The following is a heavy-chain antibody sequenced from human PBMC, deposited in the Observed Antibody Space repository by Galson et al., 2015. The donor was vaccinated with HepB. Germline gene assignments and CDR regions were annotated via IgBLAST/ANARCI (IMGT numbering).Heavy chain of an antibody. Sequence: LSLTCTVSGGSINSGGYYWNWIRQHPGKGLEWMGYIYYSGSTYYNPSLKSRVTISVDTSKNQFSLKLSSVTAADTAVYYCARVSSIAARGIDYWGQGTLVTVSS. J-gene: IGHJ4*02. D-gene: IGHD6-6*01. CDR3: ARVSSIAARGIDY. CDR2: IYYSGST. V-gene: IGHV4-31*03. CDR1: GGSINSGGYY.